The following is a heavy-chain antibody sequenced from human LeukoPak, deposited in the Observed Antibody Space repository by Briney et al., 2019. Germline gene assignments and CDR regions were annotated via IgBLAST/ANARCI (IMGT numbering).Heavy chain of an antibody. CDR3: ARSSAWAFDI. V-gene: IGHV1-69*05. CDR1: GGTLSSYA. Sequence: ASVKVSCKASGGTLSSYAISWVRQAPGQGLEWMGRIIPIFGTANYAQKFQGRVTITTDESTSTAYMELSSLRSEDTAVYYCARSSAWAFDIWGQGTMVTVSS. CDR2: IIPIFGTA. J-gene: IGHJ3*02. D-gene: IGHD6-6*01.